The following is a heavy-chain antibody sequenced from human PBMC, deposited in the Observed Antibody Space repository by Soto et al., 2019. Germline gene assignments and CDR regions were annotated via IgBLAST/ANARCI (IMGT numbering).Heavy chain of an antibody. CDR2: INQSGST. D-gene: IGHD4-4*01. J-gene: IGHJ6*02. CDR3: ATQSYSNAGDYYYYAMDV. Sequence: PSETLSLTCAVSGGSFSSGGYSWSWIPQPQGKGLEWIVYINQSGSTYYNPSLKSRVTISVDRSRNQFSLKLSSVTAADTAVYFCATQSYSNAGDYYYYAMDVWGQGTTVTVSS. V-gene: IGHV4-30-2*01. CDR1: GGSFSSGGYS.